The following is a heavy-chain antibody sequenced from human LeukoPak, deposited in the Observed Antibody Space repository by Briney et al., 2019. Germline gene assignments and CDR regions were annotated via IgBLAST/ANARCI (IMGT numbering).Heavy chain of an antibody. CDR2: IKQDGSEK. V-gene: IGHV3-7*03. J-gene: IGHJ5*02. CDR3: ARDQRLGDYVWGSYRYNWFDP. CDR1: GFTFSSNW. D-gene: IGHD3-16*02. Sequence: GGSLRLSCAASGFTFSSNWMSWVRQAPGKGREWVANIKQDGSEKYYVNSVKGRFTISRDNAKNSLYLQMNSLRAEDTAVYYCARDQRLGDYVWGSYRYNWFDPWGQGTLVTVSS.